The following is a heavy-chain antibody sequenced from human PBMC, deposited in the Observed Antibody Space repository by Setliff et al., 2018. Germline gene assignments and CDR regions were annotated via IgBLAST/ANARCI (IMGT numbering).Heavy chain of an antibody. CDR2: IIPMFGT. J-gene: IGHJ6*03. CDR1: GYTFKTYG. V-gene: IGHV1-69*13. Sequence: SVKVSCKASGYTFKTYGFTWVRQAPGQGLEWMGGIIPMFGTNYAQKFQGRVTITADESTSTAYMELSSLRSEDTAVYYCARNAITGTTRKYYYYMDVWGKGTTVTVS. CDR3: ARNAITGTTRKYYYYMDV. D-gene: IGHD1-7*01.